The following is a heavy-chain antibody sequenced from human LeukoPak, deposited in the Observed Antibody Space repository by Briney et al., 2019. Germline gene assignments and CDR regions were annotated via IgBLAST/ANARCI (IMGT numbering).Heavy chain of an antibody. D-gene: IGHD1-26*01. CDR1: GFTFSTYA. V-gene: IGHV3-23*01. CDR2: ISGSGGSA. Sequence: GGSLRLSCAASGFTFSTYAICWVRQAPGKGLEWVSDISGSGGSAYYADSVKGRFTISRDNSKNTLYLQMNSLRAEDTAAYYCAREGDYSGSFYDYWGQGTLVTVSS. J-gene: IGHJ4*02. CDR3: AREGDYSGSFYDY.